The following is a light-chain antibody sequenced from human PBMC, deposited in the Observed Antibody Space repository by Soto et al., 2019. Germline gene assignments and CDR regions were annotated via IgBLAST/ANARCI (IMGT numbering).Light chain of an antibody. CDR3: QQRSNSPPWT. V-gene: IGKV3-11*01. Sequence: EIVLTQSPATLSLSPGERATLSCRASQSVSSYFAWYQQKTGQAPRLLLYDASNRSTGIPARFSGSGSGTDFTLTISSLEPEDFAVYYCQQRSNSPPWTFGQGTKVEIK. J-gene: IGKJ1*01. CDR2: DAS. CDR1: QSVSSY.